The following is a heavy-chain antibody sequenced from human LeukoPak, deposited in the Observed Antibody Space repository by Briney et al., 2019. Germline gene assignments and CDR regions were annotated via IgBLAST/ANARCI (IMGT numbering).Heavy chain of an antibody. CDR3: ARGLGTYDSSDLTWPMILF. V-gene: IGHV1-8*01. Sequence: ASVKVSCKASGYTFTSYEINWVRQATGQGLEWMGWMNPDSGDTAFAQEFQGRITMTRSTSISTAYMELSSLTSEDTAVYYCARGLGTYDSSDLTWPMILFWGQGTLVTVSS. CDR1: GYTFTSYE. J-gene: IGHJ4*02. CDR2: MNPDSGDT. D-gene: IGHD3-22*01.